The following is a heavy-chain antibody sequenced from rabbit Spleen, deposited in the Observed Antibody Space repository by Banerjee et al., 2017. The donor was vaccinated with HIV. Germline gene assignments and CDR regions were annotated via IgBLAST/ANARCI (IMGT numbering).Heavy chain of an antibody. CDR2: IDPIFSST. J-gene: IGHJ4*01. V-gene: IGHV1S7*01. CDR3: VRDLSASDSRGYNL. CDR1: GFDLSNYG. D-gene: IGHD1-1*01. Sequence: QLVESGGGLVQPGGSLKLSCKASGFDLSNYGVSWVRQAPGKGLEWIGYIDPIFSSTHYATWVNGRFTISSHNAQNTLYLQLNSLTAADTATYFCVRDLSASDSRGYNLWGPGTLVTVS.